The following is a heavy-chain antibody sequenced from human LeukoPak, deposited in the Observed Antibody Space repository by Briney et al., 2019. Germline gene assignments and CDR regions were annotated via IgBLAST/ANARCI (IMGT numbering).Heavy chain of an antibody. J-gene: IGHJ4*02. CDR3: ARPSDSSGWYEGDY. V-gene: IGHV5-51*01. D-gene: IGHD6-19*01. CDR1: GYSFTSYW. CDR2: IYPGDSDT. Sequence: GESLKISCEGSGYSFTSYWIGWVRQMPGKGLEWMGIIYPGDSDTRYSPSFQGQVTISADKSISTAYLQWSSLEASDTAMYYCARPSDSSGWYEGDYWGQGTLVTVSS.